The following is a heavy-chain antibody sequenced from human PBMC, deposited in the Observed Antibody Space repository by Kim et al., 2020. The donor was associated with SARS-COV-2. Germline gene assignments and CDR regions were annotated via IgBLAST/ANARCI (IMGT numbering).Heavy chain of an antibody. Sequence: ASVKVSCRASGYTFTSYSMNWVRQAPGQGPEWMGWINTNTGNPTYAQGFTGRFVFSLDTSASTAYLQISGLKAEDTAVYYCARDRFWSGSYYGMDVWGQGTTVTVSS. V-gene: IGHV7-4-1*02. CDR2: INTNTGNP. CDR3: ARDRFWSGSYYGMDV. CDR1: GYTFTSYS. J-gene: IGHJ6*02. D-gene: IGHD3-3*01.